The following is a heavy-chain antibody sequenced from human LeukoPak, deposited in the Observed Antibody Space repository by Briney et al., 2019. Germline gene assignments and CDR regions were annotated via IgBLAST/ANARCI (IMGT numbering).Heavy chain of an antibody. Sequence: PSETLSLTCTVSGGSISSTSYCWAWIRQPPGKGLEWIGSIFYGANTYYNPSLKSRVTISVDRSKNQFSLKLSSVTAADTAVYYCARESGCSSTSCQLPWGQGTLVTVSS. J-gene: IGHJ5*02. CDR1: GGSISSTSYC. V-gene: IGHV4-39*07. D-gene: IGHD2-2*01. CDR2: IFYGANT. CDR3: ARESGCSSTSCQLP.